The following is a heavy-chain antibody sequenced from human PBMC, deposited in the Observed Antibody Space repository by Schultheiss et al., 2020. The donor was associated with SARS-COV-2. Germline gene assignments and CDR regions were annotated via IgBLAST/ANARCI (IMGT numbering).Heavy chain of an antibody. J-gene: IGHJ4*02. D-gene: IGHD2-21*01. V-gene: IGHV3-21*04. CDR1: GFTVSSNY. CDR2: ISSSSSYI. CDR3: ATKPSTGDFDY. Sequence: GGSLRLSCAASGFTVSSNYMSWVRQAPGKGLEWVSSISSSSSYIYYADSVKGRFTISRDNAKNSLYLQMNSLRAEDTAVYYCATKPSTGDFDYWGQGTLVTVSS.